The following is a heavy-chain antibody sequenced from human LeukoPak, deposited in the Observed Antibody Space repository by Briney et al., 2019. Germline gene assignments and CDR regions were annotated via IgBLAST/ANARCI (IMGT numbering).Heavy chain of an antibody. CDR1: GYSIRSGYY. CDR2: LYRSGST. V-gene: IGHV4-38-2*02. J-gene: IGHJ4*02. Sequence: SETLSLTCTVSGYSIRSGYYWAWIRQPPGKGLEWIGSLYRSGSTYYNPSLKSRVTISVDTSKNQFSLKLNSVTAADTAVYYCARADSSNWYDSRGHFDYWGQGTLVTVSS. D-gene: IGHD1-1*01. CDR3: ARADSSNWYDSRGHFDY.